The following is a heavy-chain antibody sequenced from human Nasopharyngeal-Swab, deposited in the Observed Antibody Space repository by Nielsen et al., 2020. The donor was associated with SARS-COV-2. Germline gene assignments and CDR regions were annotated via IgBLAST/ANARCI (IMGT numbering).Heavy chain of an antibody. CDR1: GYTFTGYY. V-gene: IGHV1-2*06. CDR2: INPNSGGT. CDR3: AKAVAGNFDY. J-gene: IGHJ4*02. D-gene: IGHD6-19*01. Sequence: ASVKVSCKASGYTFTGYYMPWVRQAPGQGLEWMGRINPNSGGTNYAQRFQGRVTMTRDTSISTAYMELSRLRSDDTAVYYCAKAVAGNFDYWGQGTLVTVSS.